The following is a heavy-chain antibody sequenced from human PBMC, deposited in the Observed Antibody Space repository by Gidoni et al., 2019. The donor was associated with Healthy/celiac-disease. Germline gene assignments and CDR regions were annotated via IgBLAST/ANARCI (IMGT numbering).Heavy chain of an antibody. V-gene: IGHV3-30*02. J-gene: IGHJ4*02. CDR3: AKGGLGYCSGGSCYPGDY. CDR2: IRYDGSNK. CDR1: GFTFSSYG. D-gene: IGHD2-15*01. Sequence: QVQLVESGGGVVQPGGSLRLSCAASGFTFSSYGMHWVRQAPGKGLGWVAFIRYDGSNKYYADSVKGRFTISRDNSKNTLYLQMNSLRAEDTAVYYCAKGGLGYCSGGSCYPGDYWGQGTLVTVSS.